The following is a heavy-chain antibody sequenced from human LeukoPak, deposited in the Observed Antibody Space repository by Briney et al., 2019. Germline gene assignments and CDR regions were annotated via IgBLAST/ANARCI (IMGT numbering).Heavy chain of an antibody. V-gene: IGHV1-8*01. CDR3: ARGRHSVWFGELLPTYFDY. D-gene: IGHD3-10*01. J-gene: IGHJ4*02. Sequence: ASVKVSCKASGYTFTSYDINWVRQATGQGLEWMGWMNPNSGNTGYAQKFQGRVTMTRNTSISTAYMELSSLRSEDTAVYYCARGRHSVWFGELLPTYFDYWGQGTLVTVSS. CDR1: GYTFTSYD. CDR2: MNPNSGNT.